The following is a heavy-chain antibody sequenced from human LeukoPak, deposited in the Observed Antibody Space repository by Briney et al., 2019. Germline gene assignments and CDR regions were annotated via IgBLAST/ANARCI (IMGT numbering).Heavy chain of an antibody. CDR3: ARVVYDFWSGYYFDY. CDR2: ISYDESDK. V-gene: IGHV3-30*03. Sequence: GGSLRLSCAASGFTFSNYGMHWVRQAPGKGLEWVAVISYDESDKYYADSVKGRFTISRDNSKNTLYLQMNSLRPEDTAVYYCARVVYDFWSGYYFDYWGQGTLVTVSS. CDR1: GFTFSNYG. D-gene: IGHD3-3*01. J-gene: IGHJ4*02.